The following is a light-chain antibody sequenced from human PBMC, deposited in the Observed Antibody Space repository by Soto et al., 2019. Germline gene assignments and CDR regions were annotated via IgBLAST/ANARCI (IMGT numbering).Light chain of an antibody. J-gene: IGKJ1*01. CDR3: QHYGETLWT. V-gene: IGKV3-20*01. CDR2: AAS. Sequence: DILLPQYQGTLSLSPGEVETLTCRVSQRFSSSYLAWYQQKPGQAPRLLVYAASIRATDIPDRFSGSGSGTDFTLTISRLEPEDSALYYCQHYGETLWTFGQGTKVDIK. CDR1: QRFSSSY.